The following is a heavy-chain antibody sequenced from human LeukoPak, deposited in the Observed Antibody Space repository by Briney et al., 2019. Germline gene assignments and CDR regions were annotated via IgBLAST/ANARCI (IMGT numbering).Heavy chain of an antibody. CDR3: AKDSSSWYLAGSFDY. D-gene: IGHD6-13*01. J-gene: IGHJ4*02. CDR1: RFTFSSYA. V-gene: IGHV3-23*01. CDR2: ISGSGGST. Sequence: PGGSLRLSCAASRFTFSSYAMSWVRQAPGKGLEWVSAISGSGGSTYYADSVKGRFTISRDNSKNTLYLQMNSLRAEDTAVYYCAKDSSSWYLAGSFDYWGQGTLVTVSS.